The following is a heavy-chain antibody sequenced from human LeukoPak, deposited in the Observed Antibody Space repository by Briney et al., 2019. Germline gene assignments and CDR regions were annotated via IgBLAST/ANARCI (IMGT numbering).Heavy chain of an antibody. J-gene: IGHJ6*01. CDR3: AKMKGHPLQKYYMDV. Sequence: SGGSLRLSCAASGFTFSGFAMCWVRRTPGKGLEWVSGISGSGDNTLYAASVKGRFTISRDNSKNTLYLEMNSLRAEDTAIYYCAKMKGHPLQKYYMDVWGQGTTVTVSS. V-gene: IGHV3-23*01. CDR1: GFTFSGFA. D-gene: IGHD2/OR15-2a*01. CDR2: ISGSGDNT.